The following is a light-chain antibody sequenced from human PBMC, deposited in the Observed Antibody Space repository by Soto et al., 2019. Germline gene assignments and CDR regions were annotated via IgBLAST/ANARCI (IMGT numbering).Light chain of an antibody. CDR1: QSVSRN. Sequence: EIVMTQSPATLSVSPGERATLSCRASQSVSRNLAWYQQKPGQAPRLLIYAASTRANGIPARFSGSGSGTEFTLTISSLQSEDFAVYYCQQYNSWPYTFGQGTKLEIK. V-gene: IGKV3-15*01. J-gene: IGKJ2*01. CDR2: AAS. CDR3: QQYNSWPYT.